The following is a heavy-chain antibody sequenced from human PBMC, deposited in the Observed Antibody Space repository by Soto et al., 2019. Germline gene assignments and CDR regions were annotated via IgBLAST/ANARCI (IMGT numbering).Heavy chain of an antibody. D-gene: IGHD6-13*01. Sequence: EVQLVESGGGLVKPGGSLRLSCAASGFTFSNAWMNWVRQAPGKGLGWVGRIKSKTDGGTTDYAAPVKGRFTISRDDSKNTLYLQMNSLKTEDTAVYYCTTDLGSSSWASNWFDPWGQGTLVTVSS. CDR1: GFTFSNAW. CDR3: TTDLGSSSWASNWFDP. CDR2: IKSKTDGGTT. V-gene: IGHV3-15*07. J-gene: IGHJ5*02.